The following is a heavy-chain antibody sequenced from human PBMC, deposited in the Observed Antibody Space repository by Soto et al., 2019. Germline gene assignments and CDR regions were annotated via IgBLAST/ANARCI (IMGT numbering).Heavy chain of an antibody. CDR2: INAGNGKT. CDR1: GYTFTTYT. D-gene: IGHD6-19*01. CDR3: ARMSGSGWYYYYGMDV. J-gene: IGHJ6*02. Sequence: GASVKVSCTASGYTFTTYTIHWVRQAPGQSPEWMGWINAGNGKTKYSQKLQGRVTMTTDTSTSTAYMELRSLRSDDTAVYYCARMSGSGWYYYYGMDVWGQGTTVTVSS. V-gene: IGHV1-3*01.